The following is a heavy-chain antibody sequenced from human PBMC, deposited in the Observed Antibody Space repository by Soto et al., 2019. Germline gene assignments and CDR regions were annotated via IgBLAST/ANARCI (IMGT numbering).Heavy chain of an antibody. V-gene: IGHV1-18*01. CDR2: ISAYNGNT. CDR3: AREPALVAARRYYYYYGMDV. J-gene: IGHJ6*02. Sequence: QVQLVQSGAEVKKPGASVKVSCKASGYTFTSYGISWVRQAPGQGLEWMGWISAYNGNTNYAQKLQGRVTITTDTSTSTAYMELRSLRSDDTAVYYCAREPALVAARRYYYYYGMDVWGQGTTVTVSS. CDR1: GYTFTSYG. D-gene: IGHD6-6*01.